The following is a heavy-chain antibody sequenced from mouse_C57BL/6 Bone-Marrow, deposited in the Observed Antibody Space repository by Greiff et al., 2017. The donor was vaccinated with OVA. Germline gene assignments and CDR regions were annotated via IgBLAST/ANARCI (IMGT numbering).Heavy chain of an antibody. Sequence: QVQLQQPGAELVRPGSSVKLSCKASGYTFTSYWMHWVKQRPIQGLEWIGNIDPSDSETHYNQKFKDKATLTVDKSSSTAYMQLSSLTSEDSAVYYCERRDWEYYYAMDYWGQGTSVTVSS. CDR2: IDPSDSET. D-gene: IGHD4-1*01. CDR3: ERRDWEYYYAMDY. CDR1: GYTFTSYW. V-gene: IGHV1-52*01. J-gene: IGHJ4*01.